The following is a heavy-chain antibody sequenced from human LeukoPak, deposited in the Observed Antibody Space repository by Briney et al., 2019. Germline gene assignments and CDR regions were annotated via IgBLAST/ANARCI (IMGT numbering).Heavy chain of an antibody. CDR2: LYSGGAT. Sequence: GGSLRLSCAASGFSVSGIHMNWVRQAPGKDLEWVSGLYSGGATYYADSMGGRFTISRDHSKNTVYLQMTSLRPDDTAIYYCARGNGNVGGRLDPWGQGTRVTVSP. J-gene: IGHJ5*02. D-gene: IGHD4-23*01. CDR3: ARGNGNVGGRLDP. V-gene: IGHV3-66*01. CDR1: GFSVSGIH.